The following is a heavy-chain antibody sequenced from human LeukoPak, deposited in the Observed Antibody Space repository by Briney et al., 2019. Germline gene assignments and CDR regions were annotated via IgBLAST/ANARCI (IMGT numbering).Heavy chain of an antibody. D-gene: IGHD1-26*01. CDR1: GFAFSNYA. V-gene: IGHV3-48*01. J-gene: IGHJ4*02. CDR3: ARDLIVGASHFDN. Sequence: PGGSLRLSCAASGFAFSNYAMSWVRQAPGKGLEWVSYISSSSSTIYYADSVKGRFTISRDNAKNSLYLQMNSLRAEDTAVYYCARDLIVGASHFDNWGQGTLVTVSS. CDR2: ISSSSSTI.